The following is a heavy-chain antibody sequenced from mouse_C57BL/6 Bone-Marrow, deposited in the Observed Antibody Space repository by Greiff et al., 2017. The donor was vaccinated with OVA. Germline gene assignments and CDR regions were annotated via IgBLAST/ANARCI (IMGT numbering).Heavy chain of an antibody. J-gene: IGHJ2*01. CDR3: ASRYGNPNAFDY. Sequence: QLQESGPELVKPGASVKISCKASGYSFTDYNMNWVKQSNGKSLEWIGVINPNYGTTSYNQKFKGKATLTVDKSSSTAYMQLNSLTSEDSAVYYCASRYGNPNAFDYWGQGTTLTVSS. CDR2: INPNYGTT. V-gene: IGHV1-39*01. D-gene: IGHD2-10*02. CDR1: GYSFTDYN.